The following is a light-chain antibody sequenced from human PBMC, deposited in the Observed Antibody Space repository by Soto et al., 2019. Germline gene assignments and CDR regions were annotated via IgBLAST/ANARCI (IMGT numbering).Light chain of an antibody. CDR3: QQYDVSPRT. J-gene: IGKJ4*01. V-gene: IGKV3-20*01. Sequence: EIVLTQSPGTLSLSPGETATLSCRASQTLGRSYLGWYQQRPGQAPRLLIYGASNRATGIPDSFSGSGSGTDFTLTISRQEPEDVAVYYCQQYDVSPRTFGGGTRVEIK. CDR1: QTLGRSY. CDR2: GAS.